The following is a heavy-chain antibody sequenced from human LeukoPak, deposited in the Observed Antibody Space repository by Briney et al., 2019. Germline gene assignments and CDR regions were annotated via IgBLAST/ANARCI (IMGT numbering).Heavy chain of an antibody. CDR2: IHKDGSET. CDR3: ARLDYSRVYVY. D-gene: IGHD4-11*01. Sequence: GGSLRLSCAASGFTFCNYWMSWVRQAPGKGLEWVANIHKDGSETYFVDSVKGRFTMSRDNAENSLSLQMSSLKAEDTAIYYCARLDYSRVYVYWGQGTLVTVSS. V-gene: IGHV3-7*01. CDR1: GFTFCNYW. J-gene: IGHJ4*02.